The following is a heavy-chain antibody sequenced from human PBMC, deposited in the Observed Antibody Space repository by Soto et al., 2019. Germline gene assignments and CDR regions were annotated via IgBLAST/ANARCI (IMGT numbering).Heavy chain of an antibody. V-gene: IGHV1-18*01. CDR3: ARDRLGATGDY. D-gene: IGHD1-26*01. CDR2: ISAYNTNT. Sequence: QVQLVQSGAEVKKPGASVKVSCKASGYTFTSYGISWVRQAPGQGLEWMGWISAYNTNTNYAQKLQGRVTITTDTSTSTSYMELRSLSSDVTAVYFCARDRLGATGDYWGQGTLVTVSS. CDR1: GYTFTSYG. J-gene: IGHJ4*02.